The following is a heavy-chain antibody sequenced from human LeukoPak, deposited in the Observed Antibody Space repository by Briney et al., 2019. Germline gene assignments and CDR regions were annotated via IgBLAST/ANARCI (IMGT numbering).Heavy chain of an antibody. Sequence: PGGSLRLSCAASGFTFSSYSMNWVRQAPGKGLEWVSSISNSSSYIYYADSVKGRFTISRDNAKNSLYLQMNSLRAEDTAVYYCARVIDRYCSGGSCTAFDIWGQGTMVTVSS. V-gene: IGHV3-21*01. D-gene: IGHD2-15*01. CDR2: ISNSSSYI. J-gene: IGHJ3*02. CDR1: GFTFSSYS. CDR3: ARVIDRYCSGGSCTAFDI.